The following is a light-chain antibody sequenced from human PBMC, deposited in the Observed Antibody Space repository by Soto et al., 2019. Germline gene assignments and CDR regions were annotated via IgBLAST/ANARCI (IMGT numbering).Light chain of an antibody. J-gene: IGKJ2*01. CDR1: QSVRNN. Sequence: EIVMTQSPVTLSVSPGERATLSCRASQSVRNNLAWYQQKPGQAPRLLIYGASTRATGIPARFSGSGSGTEFTLTISSLQSEDFAVYFCQQYTDWPPEYTFGQGTRLEIK. V-gene: IGKV3-15*01. CDR3: QQYTDWPPEYT. CDR2: GAS.